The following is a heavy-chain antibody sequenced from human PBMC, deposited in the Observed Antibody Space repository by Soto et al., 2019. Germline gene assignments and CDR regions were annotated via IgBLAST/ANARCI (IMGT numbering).Heavy chain of an antibody. CDR3: ARDSSSWYAHYYYYRDV. V-gene: IGHV4-59*01. CDR1: GGSISSYY. D-gene: IGHD6-13*01. J-gene: IGHJ6*03. CDR2: IYYSGST. Sequence: SETLSLTCTVSGGSISSYYWSWIRQPPGKGLEWIGYIYYSGSTNYNPSLKSRVTISVDTSKNQFSLKLSSVTAADAAVYYCARDSSSWYAHYYYYRDVWGKGTTVTVSS.